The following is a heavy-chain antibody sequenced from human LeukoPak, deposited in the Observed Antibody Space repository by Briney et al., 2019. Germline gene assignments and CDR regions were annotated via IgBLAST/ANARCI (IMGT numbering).Heavy chain of an antibody. CDR2: ISGSGGST. CDR3: ARLIAAAGRLYFDY. Sequence: GGSLRLSCAASGFTFSSYAMSWVRQAPGKGLEWVSAISGSGGSTYYADSVKGRFTISRDNSKNTLYLQMNSLRAEDTAVYYCARLIAAAGRLYFDYWGQGTLVTVSS. CDR1: GFTFSSYA. D-gene: IGHD6-13*01. V-gene: IGHV3-23*01. J-gene: IGHJ4*02.